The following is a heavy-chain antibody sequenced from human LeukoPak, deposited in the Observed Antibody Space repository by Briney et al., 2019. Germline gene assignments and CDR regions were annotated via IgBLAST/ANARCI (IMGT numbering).Heavy chain of an antibody. CDR2: ISTYNGNT. CDR3: VISLGIIYSRPFDY. V-gene: IGHV1-18*01. CDR1: GYTFISYG. J-gene: IGHJ4*02. Sequence: ASVKVSCKASGYTFISYGISWVRQAPGQGLEWMGWISTYNGNTNYAQKFQGRVTMTTDTSTSTAYMELSSLRSEDTAVYYCVISLGIIYSRPFDYWGQGTLVTVS. D-gene: IGHD6-13*01.